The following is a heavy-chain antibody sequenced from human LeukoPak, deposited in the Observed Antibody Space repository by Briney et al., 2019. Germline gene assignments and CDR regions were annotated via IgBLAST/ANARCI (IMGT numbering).Heavy chain of an antibody. CDR3: VRGPYGASISKWFDP. J-gene: IGHJ5*02. Sequence: SETLSLTCTVSRGSISGYSWSWIRQSPGGGLDWIGYIYYSGDTAYNPSLRSRVTLSVDTSKNQFSLQLRSVTIADTAVYYCVRGPYGASISKWFDPWGQGTQVIVSP. V-gene: IGHV4-59*01. CDR1: RGSISGYS. D-gene: IGHD4/OR15-4a*01. CDR2: IYYSGDT.